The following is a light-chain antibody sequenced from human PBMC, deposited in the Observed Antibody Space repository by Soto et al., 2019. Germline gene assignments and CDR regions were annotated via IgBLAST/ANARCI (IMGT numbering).Light chain of an antibody. CDR2: LAS. V-gene: IGKV3D-11*01. Sequence: ENVWTQSRGTITYLPGDRVPLSCRASQAVNTRLAWYQHRPGQAPRLLIYLASNRAAGVPARFSGSGSGTDFTLTISDVEPEDFAVYYCQQRSNWPAFAQRAKVDI. CDR1: QAVNTR. CDR3: QQRSNWPA. J-gene: IGKJ1*01.